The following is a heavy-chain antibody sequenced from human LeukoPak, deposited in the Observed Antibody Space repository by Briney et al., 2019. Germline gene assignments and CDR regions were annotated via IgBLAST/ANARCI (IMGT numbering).Heavy chain of an antibody. D-gene: IGHD6-13*01. CDR3: ARGYSSSWYNWFDP. V-gene: IGHV4-39*07. CDR1: GGSISSSSYY. Sequence: SETLSLTCTVSGGSISSSSYYWGWIRQPPGTGLEWIGSIYYSGSTYYNPSLKSRVTISVDTSKNQFSLKLSSVTAADTAVYYCARGYSSSWYNWFDPWGQGTLVTVSS. CDR2: IYYSGST. J-gene: IGHJ5*02.